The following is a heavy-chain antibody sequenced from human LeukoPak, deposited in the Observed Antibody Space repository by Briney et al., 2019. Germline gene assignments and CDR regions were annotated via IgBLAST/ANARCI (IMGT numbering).Heavy chain of an antibody. J-gene: IGHJ4*02. V-gene: IGHV4-61*02. D-gene: IGHD2-2*01. CDR3: ARHQYQLSALDY. CDR1: GDSISSSNYY. Sequence: SQTLSLTCTVSGDSISSSNYYWSWIRQPAGKGLEWIGRMSTSGSTNYNPSLKSRVTISVDTSKSQFSLNLNSVTAADTAVYYCARHQYQLSALDYWGQGTLVTVSS. CDR2: MSTSGST.